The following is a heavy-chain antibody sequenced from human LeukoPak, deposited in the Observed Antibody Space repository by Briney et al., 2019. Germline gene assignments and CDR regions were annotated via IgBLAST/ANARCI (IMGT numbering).Heavy chain of an antibody. CDR2: IDSDASRT. J-gene: IGHJ4*02. CDR1: GFTFSVYW. V-gene: IGHV3-74*01. D-gene: IGHD3-10*01. CDR3: ARIPGGSGSQYDY. Sequence: PGGSLRLSCAASGFTFSVYWMHWVRQAPGKGLVWVSLIDSDASRTTYADSVKGRFTTSRDNAENTVYLQMNSLRADDTAVYYCARIPGGSGSQYDYWGQGTLVIVSS.